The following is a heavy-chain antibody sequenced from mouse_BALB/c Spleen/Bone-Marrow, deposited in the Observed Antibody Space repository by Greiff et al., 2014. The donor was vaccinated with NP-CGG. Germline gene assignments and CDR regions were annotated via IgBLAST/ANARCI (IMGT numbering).Heavy chain of an antibody. CDR1: GYTFTSYW. D-gene: IGHD1-2*01. CDR2: INPSNGGT. CDR3: TSYGYD. Sequence: QVQLQQSGAELVKPGASVKLSCKASGYTFTSYWMHRVKLRSGQGLEWIGEINPSNGGTNYNEKFKRKATLTVDKSSSTAYMQLSSLTSEDSAVYYCTSYGYDWGQGTTLTVSS. V-gene: IGHV1S16*01. J-gene: IGHJ2*01.